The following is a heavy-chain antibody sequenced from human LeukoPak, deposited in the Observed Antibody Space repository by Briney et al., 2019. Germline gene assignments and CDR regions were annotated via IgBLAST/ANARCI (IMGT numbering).Heavy chain of an antibody. CDR2: ISYDGSNK. CDR3: AKALGRLYYGSGSYQIDY. Sequence: GGSLRLSCAAPGFTFSSYGMHWVRQAPGKGLEWVAVISYDGSNKYYADSVKGRFTISRDNSKNTLYLQMNSLRAEDTAVYYCAKALGRLYYGSGSYQIDYWGQGTLVTVSS. D-gene: IGHD3-10*01. CDR1: GFTFSSYG. V-gene: IGHV3-30*18. J-gene: IGHJ4*02.